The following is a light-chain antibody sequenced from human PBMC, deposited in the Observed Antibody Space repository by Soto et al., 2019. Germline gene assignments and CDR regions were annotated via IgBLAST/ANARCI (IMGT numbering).Light chain of an antibody. J-gene: IGKJ4*01. CDR3: QPRTNRPRT. CDR1: QNIKTN. CDR2: DAS. V-gene: IGKV3-11*01. Sequence: THSPATLSVSHGEIATLSCRAVQNIKTNLAWYQHKPGQAPRLLIYDASNRATGIPARFSGSGSGTDFTLTISSLEPEHFAVYYCQPRTNRPRTFGGGTTVDTK.